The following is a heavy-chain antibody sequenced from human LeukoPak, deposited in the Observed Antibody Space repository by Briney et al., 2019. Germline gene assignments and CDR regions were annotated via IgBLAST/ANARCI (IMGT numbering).Heavy chain of an antibody. Sequence: GGSLRLSCAASGFSFSSYWMTWVRQAPGKGLEWVANIKQDGTEKYSVDSVKGRFTISRDNAKNSLYLQMNSVRAEDTAVYYCVRDFRFLDDYWGQGTLVTVSS. V-gene: IGHV3-7*01. J-gene: IGHJ4*02. D-gene: IGHD3-3*01. CDR3: VRDFRFLDDY. CDR2: IKQDGTEK. CDR1: GFSFSSYW.